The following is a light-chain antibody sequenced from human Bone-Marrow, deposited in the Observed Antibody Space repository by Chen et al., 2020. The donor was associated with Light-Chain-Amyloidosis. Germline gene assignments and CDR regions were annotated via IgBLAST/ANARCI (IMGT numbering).Light chain of an antibody. Sequence: SYVLTQPSSVSVATGQTATIAWGGNNIGSTSVHWYQQTPGQAPLLVVYDDNDRPSGIPERLSGSNSGNTATLTISRVEAGDEADYYCQVWDRSSERPVFGGGTKLTVL. CDR2: DDN. CDR3: QVWDRSSERPV. CDR1: NIGSTS. V-gene: IGLV3-21*02. J-gene: IGLJ3*02.